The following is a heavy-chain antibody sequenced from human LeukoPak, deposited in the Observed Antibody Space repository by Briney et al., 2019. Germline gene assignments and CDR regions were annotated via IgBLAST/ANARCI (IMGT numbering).Heavy chain of an antibody. CDR1: GGSFSGYY. CDR2: INHSGST. D-gene: IGHD4-17*01. CDR3: ATTTTVTIDY. J-gene: IGHJ4*02. V-gene: IGHV4-34*01. Sequence: SETLSLTCAVYGGSFSGYYWSWIRQPPGKGLEWIGEINHSGSTNYNPSLKSRVTISVDTSKNQFSLKLSSVTAVDTAVYYCATTTTVTIDYWGQGTLVTVSS.